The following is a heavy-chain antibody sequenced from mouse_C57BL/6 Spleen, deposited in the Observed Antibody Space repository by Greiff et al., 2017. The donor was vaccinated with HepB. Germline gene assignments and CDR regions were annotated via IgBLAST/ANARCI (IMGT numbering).Heavy chain of an antibody. Sequence: EVQGVESGAELVRPGASVKLSCTASGFNIKDDYMHWVKQRPEQGLEWIGWIDPENGDTEYASKFQGKATITADTSSNTAYLQLSSLTSEDTAVYYCIYYGSSSWFAYWGQGTLVTVSA. J-gene: IGHJ3*01. CDR1: GFNIKDDY. CDR3: IYYGSSSWFAY. V-gene: IGHV14-4*01. D-gene: IGHD1-1*01. CDR2: IDPENGDT.